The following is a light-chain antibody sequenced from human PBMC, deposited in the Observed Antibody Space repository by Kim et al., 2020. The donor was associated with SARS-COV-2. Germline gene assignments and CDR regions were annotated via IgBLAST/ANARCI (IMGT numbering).Light chain of an antibody. CDR3: QQYGSSPPT. CDR2: GAS. Sequence: LSPGGRATLSCRASQSVSSSYLAWYQQKPGQAPRLLIYGASSRATGIPDRFSGSGSGTDFTLTISRLEPEDFAVYYCQQYGSSPPTFGQGTKLEI. V-gene: IGKV3-20*01. CDR1: QSVSSSY. J-gene: IGKJ2*01.